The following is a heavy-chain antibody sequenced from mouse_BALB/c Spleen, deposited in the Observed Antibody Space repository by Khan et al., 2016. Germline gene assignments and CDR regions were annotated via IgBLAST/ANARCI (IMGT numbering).Heavy chain of an antibody. CDR3: AREGITTVVAKGLDY. J-gene: IGHJ2*01. D-gene: IGHD1-1*01. CDR2: IDPYNGGT. CDR1: GYAFTSYN. V-gene: IGHV1S135*01. Sequence: VQLQQPGPELVKPGASVKVSCKASGYAFTSYNMYWVKQSHGKSLEWIGYIDPYNGGTSYNQKFKGKATLTVDKSSSTAYMHLNSLTSEDSAVCYCAREGITTVVAKGLDYWGQGTTLTVSS.